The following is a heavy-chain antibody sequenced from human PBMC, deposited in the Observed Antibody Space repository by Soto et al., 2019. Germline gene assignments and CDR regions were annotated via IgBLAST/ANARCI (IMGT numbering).Heavy chain of an antibody. CDR2: IYPGDSDT. V-gene: IGHV5-51*01. CDR3: ARTRYYCDSSGPPSAFDI. CDR1: GYSFTSYW. D-gene: IGHD3-22*01. Sequence: PGESLKISWKGSGYSFTSYWIGRVRQMPGKGLEWMGIIYPGDSDTRYSPSFQGQVTISADKSISTAYLQWSSLKASDTAMYYCARTRYYCDSSGPPSAFDIWGQGTMVTVSS. J-gene: IGHJ3*02.